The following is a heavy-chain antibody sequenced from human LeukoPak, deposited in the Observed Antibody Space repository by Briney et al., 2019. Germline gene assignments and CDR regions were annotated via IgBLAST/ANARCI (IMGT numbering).Heavy chain of an antibody. Sequence: GGSLRHSCAVSGFTFSIYWMNWVREAPGGGLEWVASIKQDGSEKYDVDPEKGRFTISRDNAKNSLFLQMNSLRADDTAIYYCARDGEAAGLYFDYWGQGTLVTVSS. J-gene: IGHJ4*02. CDR3: ARDGEAAGLYFDY. CDR2: IKQDGSEK. CDR1: GFTFSIYW. D-gene: IGHD6-13*01. V-gene: IGHV3-7*01.